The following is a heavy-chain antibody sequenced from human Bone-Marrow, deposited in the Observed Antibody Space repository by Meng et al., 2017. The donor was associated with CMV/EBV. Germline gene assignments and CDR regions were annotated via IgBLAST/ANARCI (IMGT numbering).Heavy chain of an antibody. CDR2: IYHSGST. J-gene: IGHJ4*02. V-gene: IGHV4-31*03. D-gene: IGHD4-23*01. CDR1: GGSISSSSYY. Sequence: SETLSLTCTVSGGSISSSSYYWSWIRQPPGRGLEWFGYIYHSGSTYFNPSLKSRLTISVDTSKNQFSLKLSSVTAADTAVYYCARDSPDGGNSYFDYWGQGTRVTVSS. CDR3: ARDSPDGGNSYFDY.